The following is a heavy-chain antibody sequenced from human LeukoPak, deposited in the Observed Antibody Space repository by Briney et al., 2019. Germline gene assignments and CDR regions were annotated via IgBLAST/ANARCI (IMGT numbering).Heavy chain of an antibody. CDR3: AQASGYDRY. V-gene: IGHV3-15*01. J-gene: IGHJ4*02. Sequence: PGGSRRLSWAAWGLTFSTAWMTWSRQAQGKGLEWVGRIKGKTEGGTTDYAAPVKGRFTISRDDSRNMLYLHMNSLKTEDTAVYYCAQASGYDRYWGQGTLVTVSS. D-gene: IGHD5-12*01. CDR2: IKGKTEGGTT. CDR1: GLTFSTAW.